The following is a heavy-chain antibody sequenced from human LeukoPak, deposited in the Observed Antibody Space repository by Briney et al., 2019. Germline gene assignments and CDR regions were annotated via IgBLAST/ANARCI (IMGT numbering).Heavy chain of an antibody. V-gene: IGHV1-2*06. Sequence: GASVKVSCKASGYTFTGYYMHWVRQAPGQGLEWMGRINPNSGGTDYAQNFQGRVTMNRDTSISTAYMELSRLRSDDTAVYYCARETGYFDFDYWGQGTLVTVSS. CDR1: GYTFTGYY. D-gene: IGHD3-9*01. J-gene: IGHJ4*02. CDR2: INPNSGGT. CDR3: ARETGYFDFDY.